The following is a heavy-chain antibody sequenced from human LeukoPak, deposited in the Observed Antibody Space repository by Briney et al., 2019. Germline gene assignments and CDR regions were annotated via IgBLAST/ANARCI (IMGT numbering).Heavy chain of an antibody. CDR2: IYTSGST. CDR3: ARVPGDGYNCAFDI. V-gene: IGHV4-61*02. Sequence: SETLSLTCTVSGGSISSGSYYWSWIRQPAGKGLEWIGRIYTSGSTNYNPSLKSRVTISVDTSKNQFSLKLSSVTAADTAVYYCARVPGDGYNCAFDIWGQGTMVTVSS. CDR1: GGSISSGSYY. D-gene: IGHD5-24*01. J-gene: IGHJ3*02.